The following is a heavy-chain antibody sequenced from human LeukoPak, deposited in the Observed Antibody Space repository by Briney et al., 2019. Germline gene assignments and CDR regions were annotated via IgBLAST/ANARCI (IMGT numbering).Heavy chain of an antibody. CDR1: GGSISSYY. CDR2: IYYSGST. J-gene: IGHJ4*02. CDR3: ARDAGGMAFDY. Sequence: PSETLSLTGTVSGGSISSYYWSWIRQPPGKGLEWIGYIYYSGSTNYNPSLKSRVTISVDTSKNQFSLKLSSVTAADTAVYYCARDAGGMAFDYWGQGTLVTVSS. V-gene: IGHV4-59*01. D-gene: IGHD1-26*01.